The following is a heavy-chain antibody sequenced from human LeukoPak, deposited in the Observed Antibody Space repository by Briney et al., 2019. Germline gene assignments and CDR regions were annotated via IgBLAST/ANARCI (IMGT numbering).Heavy chain of an antibody. Sequence: PSETLSLTCAVYGGSFSGYYWSWIRQPPGKGLEWIGEINHSGSTNYNPSLKSRVTISVDTSKNQFSLKLSSVTAADTAVYYCASPGPDSSSWMYYFDYWGQGTLVTVSS. J-gene: IGHJ4*02. CDR3: ASPGPDSSSWMYYFDY. D-gene: IGHD6-13*01. CDR2: INHSGST. CDR1: GGSFSGYY. V-gene: IGHV4-34*01.